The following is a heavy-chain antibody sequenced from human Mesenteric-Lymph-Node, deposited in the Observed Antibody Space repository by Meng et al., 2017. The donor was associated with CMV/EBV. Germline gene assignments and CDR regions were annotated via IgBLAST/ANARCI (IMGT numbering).Heavy chain of an antibody. J-gene: IGHJ6*02. V-gene: IGHV3-72*01. Sequence: GESLKISCAVSGFTFSDHYMDWVRQAPGEGLEWVGRTRNKANSYTTEYAASVKGRFTISRDDSKSSLYLEMNSLKTEDTAVYYCARTPDYYYGMDVWGRGTTVTVSS. CDR1: GFTFSDHY. CDR3: ARTPDYYYGMDV. CDR2: TRNKANSYTT.